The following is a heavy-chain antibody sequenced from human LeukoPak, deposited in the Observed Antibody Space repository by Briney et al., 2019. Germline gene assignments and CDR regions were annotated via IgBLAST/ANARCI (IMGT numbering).Heavy chain of an antibody. CDR2: ISSSGSTI. J-gene: IGHJ6*03. V-gene: IGHV3-48*04. CDR1: GFTFSAYG. Sequence: GGSLRLPCAASGFTFSAYGIHWVRQAPGKGLEWVSYISSSGSTIYYAESVKGRFTISRDNAKNSLYLQMNSLRAEDTAVYYCAELGITMIGGVWGKGTTVTISS. CDR3: AELGITMIGGV. D-gene: IGHD3-10*02.